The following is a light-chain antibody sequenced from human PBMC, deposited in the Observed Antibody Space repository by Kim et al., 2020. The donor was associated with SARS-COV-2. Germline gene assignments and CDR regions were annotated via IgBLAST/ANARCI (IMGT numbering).Light chain of an antibody. J-gene: IGLJ1*01. V-gene: IGLV3-19*01. CDR2: GKN. CDR3: NSRDSSAKRYV. CDR1: SIRTYF. Sequence: VRQTIRSTCQGDSIRTYFASWYQQKPGQAPVLVLYGKNNRPSGIPDRFSASTSGNTASLTITGAQAEDEADYYCNSRDSSAKRYVFGSGTKVTVL.